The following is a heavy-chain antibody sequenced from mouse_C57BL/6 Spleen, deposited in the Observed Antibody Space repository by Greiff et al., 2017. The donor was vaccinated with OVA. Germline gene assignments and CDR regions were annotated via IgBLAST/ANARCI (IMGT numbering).Heavy chain of an antibody. D-gene: IGHD6-5*01. CDR3: AREPISPFAY. J-gene: IGHJ3*01. CDR2: IDPSDSYT. V-gene: IGHV1-69*01. CDR1: GYTFTSYW. Sequence: VQLQQPGAELVMPGASVKLSCKASGYTFTSYWMHWVKPRPGPGLEWIGEIDPSDSYTNYTPKFQGKSTLTVDKSSSTAYMQLSSLTSEDSAVYYGAREPISPFAYWGQGTLVTVSA.